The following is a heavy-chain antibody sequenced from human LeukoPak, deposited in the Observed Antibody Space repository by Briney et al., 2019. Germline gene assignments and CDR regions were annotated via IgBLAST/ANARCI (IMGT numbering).Heavy chain of an antibody. Sequence: HPGGSLRLSCAASGFSLSGYWMTWVRQASGKGLEWVGRIRSKAYTYATAYAASVNGRFTISRDDSKNTAYLQMNSLKTEDTAVYYCTRLEGVAYGMDVWGQGTTVTVSS. CDR1: GFSLSGYW. J-gene: IGHJ6*02. CDR2: IRSKAYTYAT. CDR3: TRLEGVAYGMDV. V-gene: IGHV3-73*01.